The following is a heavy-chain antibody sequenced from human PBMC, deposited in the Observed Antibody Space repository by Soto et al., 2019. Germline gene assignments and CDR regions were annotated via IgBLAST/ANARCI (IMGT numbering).Heavy chain of an antibody. D-gene: IGHD3-10*01. CDR1: GGTFSSYA. J-gene: IGHJ5*02. V-gene: IGHV1-69*13. CDR3: ARSHTMVRGVILLNWFDP. Sequence: GASVKVSCKASGGTFSSYAISWVRQAPGQGLEWMGGIIPIFGTANYAQKFQGRVTTTADESTSTAYMELSSLRSEDTAVYYCARSHTMVRGVILLNWFDPWGQGTLVTVSS. CDR2: IIPIFGTA.